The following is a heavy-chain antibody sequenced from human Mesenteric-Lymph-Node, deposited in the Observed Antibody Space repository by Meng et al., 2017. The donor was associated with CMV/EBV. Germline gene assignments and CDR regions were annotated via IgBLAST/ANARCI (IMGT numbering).Heavy chain of an antibody. CDR1: GGSISSYY. J-gene: IGHJ3*02. CDR2: IYYDGST. D-gene: IGHD3-3*01. V-gene: IGHV4-59*01. Sequence: GSLRLSCTVSGGSISSYYWSWIRQPPGKGLEWIGYIYYDGSTNYNPSLKSRVTTSLDTSKNHFSLKLSSMTAADTAMYYCARAQDIDYYDFWKRAFDIWGQGTMVTVSS. CDR3: ARAQDIDYYDFWKRAFDI.